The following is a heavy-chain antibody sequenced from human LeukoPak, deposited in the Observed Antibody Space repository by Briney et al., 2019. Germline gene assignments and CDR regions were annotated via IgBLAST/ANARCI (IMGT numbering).Heavy chain of an antibody. J-gene: IGHJ4*02. V-gene: IGHV1-2*02. CDR3: ARGRYGSGRRTFDY. D-gene: IGHD3-10*01. CDR2: INPNSGGT. CDR1: GYTFTGYY. Sequence: ASVTVSCTASGYTFTGYYMHWVRQAPGQGLEWMGWINPNSGGTNYAQKFQGRVTMTRDTSISTAYMELSRLRSDDTAVYYCARGRYGSGRRTFDYWGQGTLVTVSS.